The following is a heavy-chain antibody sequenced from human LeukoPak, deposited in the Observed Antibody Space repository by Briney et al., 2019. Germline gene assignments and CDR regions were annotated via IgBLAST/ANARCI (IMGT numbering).Heavy chain of an antibody. CDR1: GFTFTTFN. J-gene: IGHJ4*02. D-gene: IGHD4-17*01. Sequence: PGGSLRLSCAASGFTFTTFNMNWVRQSPGKGLEWVSCISSSSDYIYYADSVKGRFTISRDNSRNSLYLQMNSLRAEDTALYYCAGRDYGDYFFDSWGQGTLVTVSS. CDR2: ISSSSDYI. CDR3: AGRDYGDYFFDS. V-gene: IGHV3-21*01.